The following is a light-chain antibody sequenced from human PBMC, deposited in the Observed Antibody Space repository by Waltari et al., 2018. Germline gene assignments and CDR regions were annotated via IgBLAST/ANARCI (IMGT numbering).Light chain of an antibody. CDR1: SGHSSNV. J-gene: IGLJ3*02. V-gene: IGLV4-69*01. Sequence: QLVLTQSPSASASLGASVKLTCTLSSGHSSNVIAWLQQQPETGPRYLMKVNSDGSHSKGDEIPDRFSGSSSGAERYLTIPSLQSEDEADYYCQTGGHGTWVFGGGTKLTVL. CDR3: QTGGHGTWV. CDR2: VNSDGSH.